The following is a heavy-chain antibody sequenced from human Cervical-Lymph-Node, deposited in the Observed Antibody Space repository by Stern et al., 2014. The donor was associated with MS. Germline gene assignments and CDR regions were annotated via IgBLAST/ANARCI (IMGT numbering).Heavy chain of an antibody. CDR3: ARDRGELTSPDDAFDI. Sequence: VQLVESGGGVVQPGKSLKLSCAASGFPFSRYGMHWVRQAPGKGLEWVAVIWVDGKNKYYADSVQGRFTISRDNSKNMLYLQMDSLRADDTSMYYCARDRGELTSPDDAFDIWGQGTMVTVSS. V-gene: IGHV3-33*01. J-gene: IGHJ3*02. CDR2: IWVDGKNK. CDR1: GFPFSRYG. D-gene: IGHD1-26*01.